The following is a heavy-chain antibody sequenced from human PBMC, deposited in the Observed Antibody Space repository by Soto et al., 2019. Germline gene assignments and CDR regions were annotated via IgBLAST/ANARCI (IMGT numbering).Heavy chain of an antibody. CDR2: ISAYNGNT. CDR1: GYTFTSYG. CDR3: AREVGGYSGYDETDFDY. Sequence: GASVKVSCKASGYTFTSYGISWVRQAPGRGLEWMGWISAYNGNTNYAQKLQGRVTMTTDTSTSTAYMELRSLRSDDTAVYYCAREVGGYSGYDETDFDYWGQGTLVTVSS. D-gene: IGHD5-12*01. J-gene: IGHJ4*02. V-gene: IGHV1-18*04.